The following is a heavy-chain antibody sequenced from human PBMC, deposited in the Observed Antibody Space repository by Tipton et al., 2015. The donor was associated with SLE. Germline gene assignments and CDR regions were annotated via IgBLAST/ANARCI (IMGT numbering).Heavy chain of an antibody. V-gene: IGHV4-39*07. Sequence: TLSLTCTVSGGYITSRSYYWGWVRQHPGKGLEWIGSLYYSGRTYYNPSLESRVTISVDTSKNHFSLKLSSVTAADTAVYYCARGNIVASSFDYWGQGTLVTVSS. CDR3: ARGNIVASSFDY. D-gene: IGHD5-12*01. J-gene: IGHJ4*02. CDR1: GGYITSRSYY. CDR2: LYYSGRT.